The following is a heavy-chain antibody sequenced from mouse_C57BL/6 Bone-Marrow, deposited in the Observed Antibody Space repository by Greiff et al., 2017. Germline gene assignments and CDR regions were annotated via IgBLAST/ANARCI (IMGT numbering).Heavy chain of an antibody. V-gene: IGHV7-3*01. CDR2: IRNKANGYTT. CDR1: GFTFTDYY. J-gene: IGHJ3*01. CDR3: ARLFAY. D-gene: IGHD6-1*01. Sequence: EVQLQESGGGLVQPGGSLSLSCAASGFTFTDYYMSWVRQPPGKALEWLGFIRNKANGYTTEYSASVKGRFTISRDNSQSILYLHMNALRSEDIATYFCARLFAYWGQGTLVTVSA.